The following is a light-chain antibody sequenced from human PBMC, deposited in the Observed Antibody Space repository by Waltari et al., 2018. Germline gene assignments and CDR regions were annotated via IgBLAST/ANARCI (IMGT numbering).Light chain of an antibody. CDR3: YSYAGSGTWV. V-gene: IGLV2-23*01. Sequence: GQSSTIPCTGTSSDVGAYNFSPWYQQNPGQAPKLMIYEGNKRPSGVSNRFSGSKAGNTASLTISGLQAEDEADYYCYSYAGSGTWVSGGGTKLTVL. J-gene: IGLJ3*02. CDR2: EGN. CDR1: SSDVGAYNF.